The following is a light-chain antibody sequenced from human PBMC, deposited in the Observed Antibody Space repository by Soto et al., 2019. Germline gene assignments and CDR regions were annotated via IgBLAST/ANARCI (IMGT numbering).Light chain of an antibody. J-gene: IGKJ3*01. CDR3: QQYGTSPFT. CDR2: GAS. Sequence: EIVLTQSPGTLSLSPGERATLSCRASQSVIASYLAWYQQKPGQAPRLLIYGASSRATGIPDRFSGSGSGTIFSPPHSRTGPESFAVFYCQQYGTSPFTFGPGTKVEIK. V-gene: IGKV3-20*01. CDR1: QSVIASY.